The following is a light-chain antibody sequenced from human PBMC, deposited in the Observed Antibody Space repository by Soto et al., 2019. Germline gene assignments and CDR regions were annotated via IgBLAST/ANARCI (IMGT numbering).Light chain of an antibody. CDR2: HAS. V-gene: IGKV1-5*01. Sequence: DIQMTQSPSTLPASVVGEVTITCRASQSIDRWLAWYQQRPGKAPKILIYHASSLETGVPSRFSGSGSGTEFTLTISSLQPDDFATYYCQHYNSYSEAFGQGTKVDIK. CDR3: QHYNSYSEA. J-gene: IGKJ1*01. CDR1: QSIDRW.